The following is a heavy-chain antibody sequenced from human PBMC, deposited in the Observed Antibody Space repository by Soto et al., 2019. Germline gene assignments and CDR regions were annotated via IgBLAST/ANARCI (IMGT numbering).Heavy chain of an antibody. Sequence: WGSLRPSCAASGFTFSSYAIICFRQAPGKGLEWVSGISGSGGSTYYADSVKGRFTISRDNSKNTLYLQMNSLRAEDTAVYYCAKSLTTAQEFDPWGQGTLVTVSS. J-gene: IGHJ5*02. CDR1: GFTFSSYA. CDR3: AKSLTTAQEFDP. V-gene: IGHV3-23*01. D-gene: IGHD4-4*01. CDR2: ISGSGGST.